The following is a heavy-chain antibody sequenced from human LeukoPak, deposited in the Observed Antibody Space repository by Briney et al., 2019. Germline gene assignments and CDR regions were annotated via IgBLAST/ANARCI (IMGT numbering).Heavy chain of an antibody. D-gene: IGHD3-16*01. CDR3: ARRGNYYYYMDV. J-gene: IGHJ6*03. V-gene: IGHV1-69*13. CDR1: GGTFSSYA. Sequence: SVKVSCKASGGTFSSYAISWVRQAPGQGLEWMGGIIPIFGTANYAQKFQGRVTITADESTSTAYMELSSLRSEDTAVYYCARRGNYYYYMDVWGKGTPVTVSS. CDR2: IIPIFGTA.